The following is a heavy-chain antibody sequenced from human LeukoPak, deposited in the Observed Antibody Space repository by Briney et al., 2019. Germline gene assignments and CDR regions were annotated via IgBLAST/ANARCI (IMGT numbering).Heavy chain of an antibody. CDR3: ARAGPQNY. CDR1: GFTFSSYE. J-gene: IGHJ4*02. Sequence: GGSLRLSCAASGFTFSSYEMNWVRQGPGKGLEWVSYINSSESTIYYADSVKGRFTISRDNAKNSLYLQMNSLRAEDTAVYYCARAGPQNYWGQGTLVTVSS. V-gene: IGHV3-48*03. CDR2: INSSESTI.